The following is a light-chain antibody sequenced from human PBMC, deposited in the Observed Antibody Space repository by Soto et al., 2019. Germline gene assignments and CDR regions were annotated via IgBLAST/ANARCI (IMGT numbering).Light chain of an antibody. CDR3: CSYAGSYTYV. CDR2: DVT. CDR1: SSDVGNYNY. V-gene: IGLV2-11*01. Sequence: QSVLTQPRSVSGSPGQSVTISCTGTSSDVGNYNYVSWYRQHPGKAPKLMIYDVTRRPSGVPDRFSGSKSGNTASLTISGLQAEDEADYYCCSYAGSYTYVFGIGTKVTVL. J-gene: IGLJ1*01.